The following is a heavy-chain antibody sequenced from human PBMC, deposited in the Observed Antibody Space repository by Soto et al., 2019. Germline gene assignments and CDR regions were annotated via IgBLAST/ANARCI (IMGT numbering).Heavy chain of an antibody. D-gene: IGHD2-2*02. CDR1: GFPFGDLG. CDR2: ISHAGSDK. J-gene: IGHJ4*02. Sequence: GGFLRLFFVAPGFPFGDLGMHWIRPAPSKGVERVAVISHAGSDKFYVDSDKARFHNSPDNSPKPLYLQRSGLRAADTAVYYCAKSPDFFCSSANCYRYYFDYWSQGTLVTVSS. CDR3: AKSPDFFCSSANCYRYYFDY. V-gene: IGHV3-30*18.